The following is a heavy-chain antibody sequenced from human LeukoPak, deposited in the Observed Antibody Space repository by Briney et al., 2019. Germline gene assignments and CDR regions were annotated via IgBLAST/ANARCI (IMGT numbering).Heavy chain of an antibody. CDR1: GGSISRGDYY. Sequence: SQTLSLTCTVSGGSISRGDYYWSWIRQPPGKGLEWIGYIYYSGSTYYNPSLKSRVTISVDTSKNQFSLKLSSVTAADTAVYYCARDDSYGQHGMDVWGQGTTVTVS. V-gene: IGHV4-30-4*01. J-gene: IGHJ6*02. CDR2: IYYSGST. D-gene: IGHD5-18*01. CDR3: ARDDSYGQHGMDV.